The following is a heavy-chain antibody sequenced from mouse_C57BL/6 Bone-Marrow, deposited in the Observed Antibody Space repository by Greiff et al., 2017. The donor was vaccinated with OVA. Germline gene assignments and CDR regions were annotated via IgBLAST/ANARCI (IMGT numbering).Heavy chain of an antibody. CDR2: ISDGSSYT. J-gene: IGHJ2*01. CDR1: GFTFSSYA. CDR3: ARGGWLLYYFDY. D-gene: IGHD2-3*01. V-gene: IGHV5-4*03. Sequence: EVKLMESGGGLVKPGGSLKLSCAASGFTFSSYAMSWVRQTPERRLEWVATISDGSSYTYYPDNVKGRFTISRDNAKNNLYLQMSHLKSEDTAMYYCARGGWLLYYFDYWGQGTTLTVSS.